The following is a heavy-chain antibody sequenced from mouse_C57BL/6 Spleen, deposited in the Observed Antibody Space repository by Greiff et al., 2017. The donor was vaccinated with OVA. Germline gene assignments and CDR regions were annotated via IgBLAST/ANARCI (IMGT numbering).Heavy chain of an antibody. CDR3: ARGQTAQATSFDY. V-gene: IGHV14-2*01. J-gene: IGHJ2*01. D-gene: IGHD3-2*02. CDR2: IDPEDGET. CDR1: GFNIKDYY. Sequence: VQLKESGAELVKPGASVKLSCTASGFNIKDYYMHWVKQRTEQGLEWIGRIDPEDGETKYAPKFQGKATITADTSSNTAYLQLSSLTSEDTAVYYCARGQTAQATSFDYWGQGTTLTVSS.